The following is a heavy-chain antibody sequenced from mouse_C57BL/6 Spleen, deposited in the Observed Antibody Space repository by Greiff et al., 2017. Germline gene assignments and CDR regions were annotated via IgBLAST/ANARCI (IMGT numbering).Heavy chain of an antibody. CDR1: GYTFTDYY. D-gene: IGHD1-1*01. CDR3: ARDHYGIRYFDY. CDR2: INPYNGGT. V-gene: IGHV1-19*01. Sequence: VQLQQSGPVLVKPGASVKMSCKASGYTFTDYYMNWVKQSHGKSLEWIGVINPYNGGTSYNQKFKGKATLTVDKSSSTAYMELNSLTSEDSAVYYCARDHYGIRYFDYWGQGTTLTVSS. J-gene: IGHJ2*01.